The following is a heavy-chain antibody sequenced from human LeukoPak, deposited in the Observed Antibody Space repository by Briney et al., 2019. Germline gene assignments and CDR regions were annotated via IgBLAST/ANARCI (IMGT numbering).Heavy chain of an antibody. CDR2: LYSGGST. J-gene: IGHJ4*02. CDR3: ARDRDGGNHYDY. CDR1: GFTLSSKD. V-gene: IGHV3-66*01. Sequence: GGSLRLSCAASGFTLSSKDMSWVRQAPGEGLERVSVLYSGGSTYYADSVKGRFTISRDNSKNTLYLQMNSLRAEDTAVYYCARDRDGGNHYDYWGQGTLVTVSS. D-gene: IGHD4-23*01.